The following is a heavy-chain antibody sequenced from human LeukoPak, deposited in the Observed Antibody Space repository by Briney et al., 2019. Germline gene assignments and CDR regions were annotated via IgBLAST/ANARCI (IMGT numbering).Heavy chain of an antibody. D-gene: IGHD3-10*01. Sequence: GGSLRLSCAASGFTFSSYGMSWVRQASGKGLEWVSAISGSGGSTYYADSVKGRFTISRDNSKNTLYLQMNSLRAGDTAVYYCAKDRVVRGLMGRIDYWGQGTLVTVSS. CDR3: AKDRVVRGLMGRIDY. CDR1: GFTFSSYG. J-gene: IGHJ4*02. CDR2: ISGSGGST. V-gene: IGHV3-23*01.